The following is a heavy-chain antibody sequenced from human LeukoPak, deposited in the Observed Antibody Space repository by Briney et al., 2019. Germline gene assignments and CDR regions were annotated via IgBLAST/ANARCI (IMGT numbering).Heavy chain of an antibody. J-gene: IGHJ4*02. V-gene: IGHV3-21*01. CDR1: GFSFNSYA. CDR3: VRESPGAAGY. D-gene: IGHD1-26*01. CDR2: ISRASSSI. Sequence: GGSLRLSCAASGFSFNSYAMSWVRQAPGKGLEWVSFISRASSSIYYADSVKGRFSISRDNAKNSLYLQMNSLRADDTAVYYCVRESPGAAGYWGQGTLVTVSS.